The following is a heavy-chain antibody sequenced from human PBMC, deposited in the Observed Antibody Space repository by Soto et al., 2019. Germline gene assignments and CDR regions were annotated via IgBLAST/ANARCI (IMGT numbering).Heavy chain of an antibody. CDR3: AREEWTNRRPYLYSGMDV. CDR2: INPSGGST. Sequence: ASVKVSCKASGYTFTSSYMHWVRQAPGQGLEWMGIINPSGGSTSYAQKFQGRVTMTRDTSTSTVYMELSSLRSEDTAVYYCAREEWTNRRPYLYSGMDVWGQGTTVTVSS. D-gene: IGHD3-3*01. J-gene: IGHJ6*02. V-gene: IGHV1-46*01. CDR1: GYTFTSSY.